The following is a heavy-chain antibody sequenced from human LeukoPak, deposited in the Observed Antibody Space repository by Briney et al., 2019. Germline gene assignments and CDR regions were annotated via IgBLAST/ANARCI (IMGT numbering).Heavy chain of an antibody. CDR2: ISAYNGNT. Sequence: ASVKVSCKASGGVFTTYAISWVRQAPGQGLEWMGWISAYNGNTNYAQKLQGRVTMTTDTSTSTAYMELRSLRSDDTAVYYCARDGLGFGQFDLWGRGTLVTVSS. CDR3: ARDGLGFGQFDL. D-gene: IGHD3-10*01. J-gene: IGHJ2*01. CDR1: GGVFTTYA. V-gene: IGHV1-18*01.